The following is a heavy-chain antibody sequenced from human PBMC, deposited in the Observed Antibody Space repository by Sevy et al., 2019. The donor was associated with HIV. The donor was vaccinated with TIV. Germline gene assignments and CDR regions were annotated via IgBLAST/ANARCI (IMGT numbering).Heavy chain of an antibody. D-gene: IGHD2-8*02. CDR3: ARGFEDCTGGVCNEYFDY. Sequence: GGSLRLSCAASGFTFSSYSMHWVRQAPGKGLEYVSAISCNGGSTYYADSVKGRFTISRDNSKNTLYLQMGSLRAEDMAVCYCARGFEDCTGGVCNEYFDYWGQGTLVTVSS. CDR2: ISCNGGST. CDR1: GFTFSSYS. J-gene: IGHJ4*02. V-gene: IGHV3-64*02.